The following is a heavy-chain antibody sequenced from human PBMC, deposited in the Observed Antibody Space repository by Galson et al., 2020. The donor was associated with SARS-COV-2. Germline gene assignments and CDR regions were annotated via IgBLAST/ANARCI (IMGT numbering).Heavy chain of an antibody. Sequence: GGSLRLSCAASGFTFSSYAMHWVRQAPGKGLEWVAVISYDGSNKYYADSVKGQFTISRDNSKNTLYLQMNSLRAEDTAVYYCAKEGIDCSSTSCYEGWVYYYYGMDVWGQGTTVTVSS. CDR3: AKEGIDCSSTSCYEGWVYYYYGMDV. D-gene: IGHD2-2*01. V-gene: IGHV3-30*01. CDR1: GFTFSSYA. J-gene: IGHJ6*02. CDR2: ISYDGSNK.